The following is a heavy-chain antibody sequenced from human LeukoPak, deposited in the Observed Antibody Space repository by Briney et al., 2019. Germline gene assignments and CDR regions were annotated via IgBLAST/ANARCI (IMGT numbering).Heavy chain of an antibody. CDR2: IDSVRNT. CDR1: GFTFSTYA. D-gene: IGHD3-9*01. J-gene: IGHJ4*02. Sequence: GGSLRLSRAASGFTFSTYAMTWVRQAPGKGLEWLSTIDSVRNTHYADSVKGRFTISRDNSKNTVHLQMNSLRAEDTAVYYCAKRLSASDWFEVDYWGQGTLVIVSS. CDR3: AKRLSASDWFEVDY. V-gene: IGHV3-23*01.